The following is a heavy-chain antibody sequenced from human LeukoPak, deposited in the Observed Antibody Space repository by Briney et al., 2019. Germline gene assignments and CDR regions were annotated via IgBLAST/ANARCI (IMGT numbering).Heavy chain of an antibody. Sequence: GGSLRLSCEASGFTFSRFAMSWVRQAPGNGLEWVSSISGSDRTTYYADSVKGRFTISRDNSKNILYLQMNSLRADDTALYYCAKDGNYLDSSGYLIPFDYWGLGTLVTVSS. CDR3: AKDGNYLDSSGYLIPFDY. CDR2: ISGSDRTT. D-gene: IGHD3-22*01. J-gene: IGHJ4*02. CDR1: GFTFSRFA. V-gene: IGHV3-23*01.